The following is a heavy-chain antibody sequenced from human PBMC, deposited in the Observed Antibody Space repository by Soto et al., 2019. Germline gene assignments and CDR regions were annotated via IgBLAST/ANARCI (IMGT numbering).Heavy chain of an antibody. D-gene: IGHD4-17*01. CDR2: ISSSSTI. V-gene: IGHV3-48*02. CDR3: ARATVQPMSAILQRIAFDT. Sequence: GGSLRLSCAASGFTFSSYSMNWVRQAPGKGLEWVSYISSSSTIYYEDSVKGRFTISGDNAQNSLYRQKNSLKDEDTAVYYRARATVQPMSAILQRIAFDTWGQGTMVTVS. CDR1: GFTFSSYS. J-gene: IGHJ3*02.